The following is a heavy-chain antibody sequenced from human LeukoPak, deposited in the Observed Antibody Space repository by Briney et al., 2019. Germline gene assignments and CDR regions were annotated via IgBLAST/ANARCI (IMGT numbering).Heavy chain of an antibody. J-gene: IGHJ3*02. Sequence: ASVKVSCKDSGGTFSSYAISWVRQAPGQGLEWMVGIIPIFGTANYAQKFQGRVTITTDESTSTAYMELSSLRSEDTAVYYCASLIAVPEVYQDLVGAFDIWGQRTMVTVSS. CDR2: IIPIFGTA. V-gene: IGHV1-69*05. CDR3: ASLIAVPEVYQDLVGAFDI. D-gene: IGHD6-19*01. CDR1: GGTFSSYA.